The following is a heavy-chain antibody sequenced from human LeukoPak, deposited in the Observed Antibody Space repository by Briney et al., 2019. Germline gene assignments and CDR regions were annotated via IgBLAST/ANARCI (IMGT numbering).Heavy chain of an antibody. D-gene: IGHD5-24*01. V-gene: IGHV4-39*01. J-gene: IGHJ4*02. CDR3: GRHHRDGCTDH. CDR1: GGSFSINNYY. Sequence: SETLSLTCTVSGGSFSINNYYWTWIRQPPGKGLEWIGSIYYDGSTYYYPSLKSRVTISADTSKKQFSLKLSSVTAADTAVYFCGRHHRDGCTDHWGQGILVTVSS. CDR2: IYYDGST.